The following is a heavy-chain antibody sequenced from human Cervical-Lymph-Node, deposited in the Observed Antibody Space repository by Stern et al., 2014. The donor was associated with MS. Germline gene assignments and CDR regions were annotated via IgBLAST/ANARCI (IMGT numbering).Heavy chain of an antibody. Sequence: MQLVESGGGVVQPGMSLRLSCAASGFTFSDYGMHWVRQAPGNGLEWLAVLWYDGSSKYYADSVKGRFTISRDNSKDTLYLQMNSLRAEDTAVYYCARLGGQPKMVYARSSWFDPWGQGTLVTVSS. J-gene: IGHJ5*02. CDR2: LWYDGSSK. CDR3: ARLGGQPKMVYARSSWFDP. D-gene: IGHD2-8*01. V-gene: IGHV3-33*01. CDR1: GFTFSDYG.